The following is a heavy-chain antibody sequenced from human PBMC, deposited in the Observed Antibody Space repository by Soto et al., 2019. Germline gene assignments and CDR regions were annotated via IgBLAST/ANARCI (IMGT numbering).Heavy chain of an antibody. CDR1: GYTFTSYD. J-gene: IGHJ4*02. CDR2: MNPNSGNT. Sequence: QVQLVQSGAEVKKPGASVKVSCKASGYTFTSYDINWVRQATGQGLEWMGRMNPNSGNTGHAQKFQGRVPMTRYTPRSTAYLALSSLRSEDTAVYYCARSPNDYGDRHWGQGPLVTGSS. V-gene: IGHV1-8*01. CDR3: ARSPNDYGDRH. D-gene: IGHD4-17*01.